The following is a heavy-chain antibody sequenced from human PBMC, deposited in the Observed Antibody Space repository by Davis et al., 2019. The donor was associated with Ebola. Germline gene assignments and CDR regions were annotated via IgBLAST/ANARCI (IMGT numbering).Heavy chain of an antibody. D-gene: IGHD6-19*01. CDR1: GGSFSGYY. CDR2: INHSGST. V-gene: IGHV4-34*01. Sequence: MPSETLSLTCAVYGGSFSGYYWSWIRQPPGKGLEWIGEINHSGSTNYNPSLKSRATLSVDTSKNQFSLNLTSVTAADTAVYYCARRNSGWYFDLWGRGTLVTVSS. J-gene: IGHJ2*01. CDR3: ARRNSGWYFDL.